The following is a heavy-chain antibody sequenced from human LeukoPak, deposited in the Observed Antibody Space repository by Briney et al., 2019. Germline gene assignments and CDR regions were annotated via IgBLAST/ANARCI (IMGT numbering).Heavy chain of an antibody. CDR3: AAQGSYLDY. CDR2: IYYSGST. Sequence: SETLSLTCTVSGGSISSSSYYWGWIRQPPGKGLEWIGSIYYSGSTYYNPSLKSRVTISVDTSKNQFSLKLSSVTAADTAVYYCAAQGSYLDYWGQGTLVTVSS. D-gene: IGHD3-10*01. CDR1: GGSISSSSYY. J-gene: IGHJ4*02. V-gene: IGHV4-39*07.